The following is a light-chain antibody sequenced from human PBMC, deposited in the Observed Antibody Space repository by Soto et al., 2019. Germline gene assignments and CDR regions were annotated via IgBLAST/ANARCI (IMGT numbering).Light chain of an antibody. CDR3: QQYGSSHHTYT. CDR2: GAS. Sequence: EIVLTQSPGTLSLSPGERATLSCRASQSVSSSYLAWYQQKPGQAPRLLIYGASSRATGIPDRFSGSGSGTDFTRTISRLEPEDFAVYYCQQYGSSHHTYTFGQGTKLEIK. J-gene: IGKJ2*01. CDR1: QSVSSSY. V-gene: IGKV3-20*01.